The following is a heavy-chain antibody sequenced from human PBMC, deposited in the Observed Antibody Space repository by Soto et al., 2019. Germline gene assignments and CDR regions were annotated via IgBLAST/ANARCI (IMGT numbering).Heavy chain of an antibody. D-gene: IGHD3-22*01. V-gene: IGHV3-23*01. CDR1: GFTFGDFA. CDR3: AKDDRTARRVVVNLIHGN. Sequence: EVQLLESGGGLVQPGGSLRLSCAASGFTFGDFAMSWVRQAPGKGLEWVSAVSGSGGSTFYADSVKGRFTISRDNSKNTLYLQTNSLRAEDTATHYCAKDDRTARRVVVNLIHGNWGQGTLVTVSS. J-gene: IGHJ4*02. CDR2: VSGSGGST.